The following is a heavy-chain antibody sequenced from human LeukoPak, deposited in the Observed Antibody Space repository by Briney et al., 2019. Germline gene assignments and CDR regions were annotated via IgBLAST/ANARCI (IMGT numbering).Heavy chain of an antibody. CDR1: GFTFSSYA. CDR2: ISSSSSYI. CDR3: GAAPGYYYYGMDV. J-gene: IGHJ6*02. Sequence: GGSLRLSCAASGFTFSSYAMSWVRQAPGKGLEWVSSISSSSSYIYYADSVKGRFTISRDNAKNSLYPQMNSLRAEDTAVYYCGAAPGYYYYGMDVWGQGTTVTVSS. V-gene: IGHV3-21*01. D-gene: IGHD6-25*01.